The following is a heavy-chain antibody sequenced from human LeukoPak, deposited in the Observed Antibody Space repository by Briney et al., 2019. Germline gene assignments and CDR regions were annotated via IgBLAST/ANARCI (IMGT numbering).Heavy chain of an antibody. D-gene: IGHD6-19*01. Sequence: PSQTLSLTCAISGGSISSGGYCWGWLRQPPGKGLEWIGYIYHSGSTYYNPSLKSRVTISVDRSKNQCSLKLSSVTAADTAVYYCARHPSSSGLYYFDYWGQGTLVTVSS. V-gene: IGHV4-30-2*01. CDR1: GGSISSGGYC. CDR2: IYHSGST. J-gene: IGHJ4*02. CDR3: ARHPSSSGLYYFDY.